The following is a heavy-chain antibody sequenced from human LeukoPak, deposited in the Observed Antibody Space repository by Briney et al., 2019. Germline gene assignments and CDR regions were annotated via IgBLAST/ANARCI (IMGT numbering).Heavy chain of an antibody. Sequence: GGSLRLSCAASGFTFSSYAMSWVRQAPGKGLEWVSVISGNGGRTYYADSVKGRFTISRDNSKNTLYVQMNSLRAEDTAVYYCAKGSSSWYDYWGQGTLVTVSS. V-gene: IGHV3-23*01. CDR2: ISGNGGRT. J-gene: IGHJ4*02. CDR3: AKGSSSWYDY. CDR1: GFTFSSYA. D-gene: IGHD6-13*01.